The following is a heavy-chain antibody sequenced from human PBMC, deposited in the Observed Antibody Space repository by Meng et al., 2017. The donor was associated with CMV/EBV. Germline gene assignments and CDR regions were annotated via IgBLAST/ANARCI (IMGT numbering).Heavy chain of an antibody. CDR1: GFTFSNAW. V-gene: IGHV3-21*01. Sequence: GESLKISCAASGFTFSNAWMSWVRQAPGQGLEWVSSISSSSSYINYADPVKGRFTISRDNAKNPMYLQMNSLGAEDTAVYYCARGGGWSSSSDWGDYYYYGMDVWGQGTTVTVSS. D-gene: IGHD6-6*01. CDR3: ARGGGWSSSSDWGDYYYYGMDV. J-gene: IGHJ6*02. CDR2: ISSSSSYI.